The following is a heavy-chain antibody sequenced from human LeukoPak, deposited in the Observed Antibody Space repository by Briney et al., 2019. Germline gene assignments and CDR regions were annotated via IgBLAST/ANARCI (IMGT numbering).Heavy chain of an antibody. D-gene: IGHD3-10*01. CDR3: ATQHTLWSPLDC. J-gene: IGHJ4*02. Sequence: GGSLRLSWAASGFTFSSYEMNWVRQAAGKGLEWVSYISSSCSTIYYADSVKGPFTNSRDNANISLYLQMARLRAEDTAVYYCATQHTLWSPLDCWGQGTLVTVSS. CDR1: GFTFSSYE. CDR2: ISSSCSTI. V-gene: IGHV3-48*03.